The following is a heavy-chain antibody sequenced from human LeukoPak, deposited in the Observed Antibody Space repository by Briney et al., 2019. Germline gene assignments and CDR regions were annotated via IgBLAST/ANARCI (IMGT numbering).Heavy chain of an antibody. CDR1: GDSVSSNSAA. CDR3: AREQYSSGWYRDAFDN. J-gene: IGHJ3*02. V-gene: IGHV6-1*01. CDR2: TYYRSKWYN. Sequence: SQTLSLTCAISGDSVSSNSAAWNWIRQSPSRGLEWLGRTYYRSKWYNDYAVSVKSRITINPDTSKNQFSLQLNSVTPEDTAVYYCAREQYSSGWYRDAFDNWGQGTMVTVSS. D-gene: IGHD6-19*01.